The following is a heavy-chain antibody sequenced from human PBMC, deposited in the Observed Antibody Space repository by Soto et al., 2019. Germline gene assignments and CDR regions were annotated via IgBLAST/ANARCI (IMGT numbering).Heavy chain of an antibody. V-gene: IGHV4-38-2*01. J-gene: IGHJ6*02. CDR1: GDSISSGYY. Sequence: SETLSLTCAVSGDSISSGYYWAWIRQPPGKGLEWIGSIYHSGTTYYNPSLKSRVTISVDTSKNQFSLKLSSATAADTAVYYCARSMYSTSAQLYYGMDVWGQGTTVTVSS. D-gene: IGHD6-6*01. CDR3: ARSMYSTSAQLYYGMDV. CDR2: IYHSGTT.